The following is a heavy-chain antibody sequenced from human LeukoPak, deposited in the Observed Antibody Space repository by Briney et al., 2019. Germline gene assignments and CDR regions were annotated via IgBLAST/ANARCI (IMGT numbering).Heavy chain of an antibody. CDR3: ARGYYYDSSGYYRTFDY. CDR1: GFTFSSYS. Sequence: PGGPLRLSCAASGFTFSSYSMNWVRQAPGKGLEWVSSISSSSSYIYYADSVKGRFTISRDNAKNSLYLQMNSLRAEDTAVYYCARGYYYDSSGYYRTFDYWGQGTLVTVSS. J-gene: IGHJ4*02. CDR2: ISSSSSYI. D-gene: IGHD3-22*01. V-gene: IGHV3-21*01.